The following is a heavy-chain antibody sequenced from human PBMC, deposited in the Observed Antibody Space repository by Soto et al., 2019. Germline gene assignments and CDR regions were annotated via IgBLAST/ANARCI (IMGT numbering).Heavy chain of an antibody. Sequence: GESLKISCKGSGYSFTSYWISWVRQIPGKGLEWMGRIDPSDSYTNYSPSFQGHVTISADKSISTAYLQWSSLKASDTAMYYCARHDAYYYDSSGLYWGQGTLVTVSS. CDR1: GYSFTSYW. J-gene: IGHJ4*02. V-gene: IGHV5-10-1*01. CDR3: ARHDAYYYDSSGLY. D-gene: IGHD3-22*01. CDR2: IDPSDSYT.